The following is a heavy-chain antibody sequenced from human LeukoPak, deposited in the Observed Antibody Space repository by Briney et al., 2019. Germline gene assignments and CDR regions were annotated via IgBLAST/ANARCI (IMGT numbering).Heavy chain of an antibody. V-gene: IGHV3-9*01. CDR1: EFTFSSYW. CDR2: ISWNSGSI. CDR3: AKAVSGYSGYGIDY. D-gene: IGHD5-12*01. J-gene: IGHJ4*02. Sequence: GGSLRLSCVVSEFTFSSYWMHWVRQAPGKGLVWVSGISWNSGSIGYVDSVKGRFTISRDNAKNSLYLQMNSLRAEDTALYYCAKAVSGYSGYGIDYWGQGTLVTVSS.